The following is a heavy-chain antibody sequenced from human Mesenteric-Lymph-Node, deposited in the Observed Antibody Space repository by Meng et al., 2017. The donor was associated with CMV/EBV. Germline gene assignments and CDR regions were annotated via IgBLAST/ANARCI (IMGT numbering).Heavy chain of an antibody. V-gene: IGHV4-34*01. J-gene: IGHJ6*02. CDR3: ARGRTVSRGMDV. CDR2: INHSGST. CDR1: GGSFSGYY. D-gene: IGHD1-14*01. Sequence: CAVYGGSFSGYYWSWIRQPPGKGLEWIGEINHSGSTNYNPSLKSRVTISVDTSKNQFSLKLSSVTAADTAVYYCARGRTVSRGMDVWGQGTTVTVSS.